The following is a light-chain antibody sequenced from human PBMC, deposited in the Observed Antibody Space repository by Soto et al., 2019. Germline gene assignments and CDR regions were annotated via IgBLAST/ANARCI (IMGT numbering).Light chain of an antibody. CDR3: QQFERSPWT. CDR1: QSVSSSH. J-gene: IGKJ1*01. CDR2: GAS. Sequence: EIVLTQSPGTLSLSPGERATLSCRASQSVSSSHLVWYQQKPGQAPRLLIYGASSRATGIPDRFSGSGSATDFTLTISRLEPEDFAVYYCQQFERSPWTFGQGTKVEIK. V-gene: IGKV3-20*01.